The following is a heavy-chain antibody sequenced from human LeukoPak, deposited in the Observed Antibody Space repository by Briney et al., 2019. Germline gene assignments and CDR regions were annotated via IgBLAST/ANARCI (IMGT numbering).Heavy chain of an antibody. J-gene: IGHJ4*02. CDR2: MNPDSGNT. V-gene: IGHV1-8*01. D-gene: IGHD6-13*01. Sequence: ASVTVSCTSSGHTFTSYDINWVRQATGQGLEWMGWMNPDSGNTGYAQKFQGRVTMTRNPSISTAYMELSSLTSEDTAVYYCARRIAAAGVGIVYWGQGTLVTVSS. CDR1: GHTFTSYD. CDR3: ARRIAAAGVGIVY.